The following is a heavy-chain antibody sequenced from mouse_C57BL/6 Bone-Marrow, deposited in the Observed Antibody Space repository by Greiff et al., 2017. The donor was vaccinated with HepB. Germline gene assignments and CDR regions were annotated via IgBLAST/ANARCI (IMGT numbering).Heavy chain of an antibody. D-gene: IGHD2-3*01. CDR2: IWSGGST. J-gene: IGHJ3*01. CDR3: ARIDGSLAY. Sequence: VQLQESGPGLVQPSQSLSITCTVSGFSLTSYGVHWVRQSPGKGLEWLGVIWSGGSTDYNAAFISRLSISKDNSKSQVFFKMNSLQADDTAIYYCARIDGSLAYWGQGTLVTVSA. V-gene: IGHV2-2*01. CDR1: GFSLTSYG.